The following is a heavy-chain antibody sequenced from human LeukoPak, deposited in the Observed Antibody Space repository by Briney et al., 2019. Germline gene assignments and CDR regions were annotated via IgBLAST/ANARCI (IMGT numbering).Heavy chain of an antibody. CDR2: IYSGGST. J-gene: IGHJ5*02. D-gene: IGHD5-12*01. V-gene: IGHV3-53*05. CDR1: GFTVSSNY. Sequence: GGSLRLSCAASGFTVSSNYMSWVRQAPGKGLEWVSVIYSGGSTYYADSVKGRFTISRDNSENTLYLQMNSLRAEDTAVYYCARRGYSGYDGNWFDPWGQGTLVTVSS. CDR3: ARRGYSGYDGNWFDP.